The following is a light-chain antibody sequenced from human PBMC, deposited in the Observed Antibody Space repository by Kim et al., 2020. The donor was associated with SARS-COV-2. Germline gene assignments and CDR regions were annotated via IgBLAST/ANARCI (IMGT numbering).Light chain of an antibody. CDR3: QQRSNWPLT. CDR1: QSVSSY. V-gene: IGKV3-11*01. Sequence: LSPGERATLSCRASQSVSSYLAWYQQKPGQAPRLLIYDASSRPTDIPARFSGSGSETDFTLTISSLQPEDFAVYYCQQRSNWPLTFGGGTKVDIK. J-gene: IGKJ4*01. CDR2: DAS.